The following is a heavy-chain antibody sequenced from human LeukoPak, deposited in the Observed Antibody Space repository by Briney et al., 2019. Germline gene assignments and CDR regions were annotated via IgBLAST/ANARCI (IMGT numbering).Heavy chain of an antibody. CDR1: GYTFSTYY. CDR3: SRDLGGSYNDY. D-gene: IGHD1-26*01. CDR2: INPSGGTT. Sequence: ASVKVSCKASGYTFSTYYMHWVGQAPGQGLEWVGVINPSGGTTTYSQKFQGRVTMTRDTSTSTVYMELSSLRIEDTAVYYCSRDLGGSYNDYWGQGTMVTVSS. V-gene: IGHV1-46*01. J-gene: IGHJ4*02.